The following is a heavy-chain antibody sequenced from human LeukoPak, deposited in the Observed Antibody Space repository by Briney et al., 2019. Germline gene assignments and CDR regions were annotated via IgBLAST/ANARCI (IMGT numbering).Heavy chain of an antibody. J-gene: IGHJ4*02. CDR2: ISDSGATT. V-gene: IGHV3-23*01. CDR1: RFTFSTYA. D-gene: IGHD1-26*01. Sequence: GGYLRLSCAASRFTFSTYAMSWVRQAPGKGLEWVSAISDSGATTYYADSVKGRFTISRDNSKNTLYLQMNSLRAEDTAVYYCAKDRGGSPYFFDYWGQGTLVTVSA. CDR3: AKDRGGSPYFFDY.